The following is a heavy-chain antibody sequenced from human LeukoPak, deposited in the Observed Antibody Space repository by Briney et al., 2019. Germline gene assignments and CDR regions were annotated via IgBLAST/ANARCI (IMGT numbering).Heavy chain of an antibody. CDR3: AREVLLWFGEITQDYYMDV. D-gene: IGHD3-10*01. J-gene: IGHJ6*03. CDR1: GFTFSSYW. CDR2: IKKDESEK. V-gene: IGHV3-7*01. Sequence: PGGSLRLSCAASGFTFSSYWMSWVRQAPGKGLEWVANIKKDESEKYYVDSVKGRFTISRDNAKKSLYLQMNSLRAEDTAVYYCAREVLLWFGEITQDYYMDVWGKGTTVTISS.